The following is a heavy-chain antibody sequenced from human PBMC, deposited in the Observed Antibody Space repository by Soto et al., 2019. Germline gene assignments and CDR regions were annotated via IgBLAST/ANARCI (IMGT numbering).Heavy chain of an antibody. V-gene: IGHV3-30*18. Sequence: QVQLVESGGGVVQPGRSLRLSCAASGFTFSSYGMHWVRQAPGKGLEWVAVISYDGSNKYYADSVKGRFTISRDNSKNTLYLQMNSLRAEDTAVYYCAKENEQWLDPGYFDYWGQGTLVTVSS. CDR2: ISYDGSNK. CDR3: AKENEQWLDPGYFDY. D-gene: IGHD6-19*01. CDR1: GFTFSSYG. J-gene: IGHJ4*02.